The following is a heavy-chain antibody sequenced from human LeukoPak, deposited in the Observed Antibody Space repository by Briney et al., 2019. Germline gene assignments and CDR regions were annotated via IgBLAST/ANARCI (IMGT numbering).Heavy chain of an antibody. CDR1: GFTFSSYS. Sequence: PGGSLRLSCAASGFTFSSYSMIWVRQAPGKGLEWVSSISSSSSYIYYADSVKGRFNISRDNAKNSLYLQMNSLRAEDTAVYYCARDQRLSGGADIWGQGTMVTVSS. V-gene: IGHV3-21*01. J-gene: IGHJ3*02. CDR3: ARDQRLSGGADI. CDR2: ISSSSSYI. D-gene: IGHD3-16*01.